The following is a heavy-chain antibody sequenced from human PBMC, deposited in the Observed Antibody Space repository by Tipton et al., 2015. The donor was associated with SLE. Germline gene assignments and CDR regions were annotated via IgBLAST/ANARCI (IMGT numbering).Heavy chain of an antibody. CDR1: GGSISSSSYY. CDR3: ARQWRRSAFDI. D-gene: IGHD3-3*01. Sequence: LRLSCTVSGGSISSSSYYWGWIRQPPGKGLEWIGSIYYSGSTYYNPSLKSRVTISVDTSKNQFSLKLSSVTAADTAVYYCARQWRRSAFDIWGQGTMVTVSS. J-gene: IGHJ3*02. CDR2: IYYSGST. V-gene: IGHV4-39*01.